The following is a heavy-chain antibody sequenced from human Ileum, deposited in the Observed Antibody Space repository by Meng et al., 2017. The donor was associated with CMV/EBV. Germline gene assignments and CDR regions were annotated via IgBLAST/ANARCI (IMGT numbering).Heavy chain of an antibody. CDR1: GYTLTTYY. D-gene: IGHD6-6*01. J-gene: IGHJ6*02. CDR2: INPSGGTT. Sequence: ASVKVSCKASGYTLTTYYVHWVRQAPGQGHEWMGIINPSGGTTTYAQKFQGRVIMTRDTSTSTLYMELSSLRSEDTAAYYCARALGTESIARGYGMDVWGQGTTVTVSS. CDR3: ARALGTESIARGYGMDV. V-gene: IGHV1-46*01.